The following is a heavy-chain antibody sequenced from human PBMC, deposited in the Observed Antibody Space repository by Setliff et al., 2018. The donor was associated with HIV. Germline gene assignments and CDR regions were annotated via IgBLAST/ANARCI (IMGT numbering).Heavy chain of an antibody. V-gene: IGHV4-34*01. CDR2: INYSGDT. Sequence: LSLTCAVYGGSFPAYYWNWVRQSPGKGLEWIGEINYSGDTSYSPSLKSRVNMFIDVSKAQFSLKLASMTAADTAVYYCVRQHGDYAFGPWGQGTLVTVSS. CDR3: VRQHGDYAFGP. D-gene: IGHD4-17*01. J-gene: IGHJ5*02. CDR1: GGSFPAYY.